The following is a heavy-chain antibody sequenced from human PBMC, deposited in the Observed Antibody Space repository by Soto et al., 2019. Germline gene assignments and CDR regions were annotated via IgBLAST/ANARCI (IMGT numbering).Heavy chain of an antibody. V-gene: IGHV4-34*01. CDR3: ARGRGYCSGGSCYWFGP. Sequence: QVQLQQWGAGLLKPSETLSLTCAVYGGSFSGYYWSWIRQPPGKGLEWIGEINHSGSTNYNPSLKSRVTISGDTSKNQFSRNLSSVTAADTAVYYCARGRGYCSGGSCYWFGPWGQGSLVTVSS. J-gene: IGHJ5*02. CDR2: INHSGST. CDR1: GGSFSGYY. D-gene: IGHD2-15*01.